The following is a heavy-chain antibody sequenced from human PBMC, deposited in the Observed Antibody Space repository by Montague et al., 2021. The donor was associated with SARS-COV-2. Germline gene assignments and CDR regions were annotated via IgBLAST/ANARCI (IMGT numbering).Heavy chain of an antibody. CDR2: TYYRSKWYN. J-gene: IGHJ6*03. D-gene: IGHD3-10*01. CDR3: ARLRDGVVPSPILGVGPYYSYYYMDV. V-gene: IGHV6-1*01. Sequence: CAISGDSVSSNSAAWNWIRQSPSRGLEWLGRTYYRSKWYNDYAVXVKSRITINPDTSKNQFSLKLTSVAAADTAVYYCARLRDGVVPSPILGVGPYYSYYYMDVWGRGTTVTVSS. CDR1: GDSVSSNSAA.